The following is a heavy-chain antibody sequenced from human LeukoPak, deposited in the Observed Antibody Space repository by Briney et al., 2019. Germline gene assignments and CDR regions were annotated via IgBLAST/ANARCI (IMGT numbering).Heavy chain of an antibody. CDR3: ARKRDGHNDRPFDY. CDR1: GGSISSYS. CDR2: ISNYGNT. Sequence: SETLSLTCTVSGGSISSYSWSWIRQPPGKGLEWIGYISNYGNTNYNPSLKSRVTISVDTSKNQFSLRLSSVTAADTAVYYCARKRDGHNDRPFDYWGLGTLVTVSS. D-gene: IGHD5-24*01. J-gene: IGHJ4*02. V-gene: IGHV4-59*12.